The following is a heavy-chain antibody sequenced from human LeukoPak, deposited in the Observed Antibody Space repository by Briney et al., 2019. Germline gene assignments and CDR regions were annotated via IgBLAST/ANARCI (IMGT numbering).Heavy chain of an antibody. CDR2: ISYDGSNK. V-gene: IGHV3-30*18. D-gene: IGHD6-19*01. Sequence: GRSLRLSCAASGFTFSSYGMHWVRQAPGKGLEWVAVISYDGSNKYYADSEKGRFTISRDNSKNTLYLQMNSLRAEDTAVYYCAKEPGSGWYYFDYWGQGTLVTVSS. CDR3: AKEPGSGWYYFDY. J-gene: IGHJ4*02. CDR1: GFTFSSYG.